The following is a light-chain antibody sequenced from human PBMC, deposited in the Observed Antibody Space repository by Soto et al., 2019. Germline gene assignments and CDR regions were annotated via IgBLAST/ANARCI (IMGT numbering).Light chain of an antibody. CDR2: EVN. J-gene: IGLJ1*01. CDR1: SSDIGAYDY. CDR3: FSFTTSGNRV. V-gene: IGLV2-14*01. Sequence: QSALAQPASLSGSPGESITIPCTRTSSDIGAYDYVSWFRQHPGKAPKLMISEVNNRPSGVSNRFSGSKSGNTAYLTISGLQVGDEAEYFFFSFTTSGNRVVGKGTKGTVL.